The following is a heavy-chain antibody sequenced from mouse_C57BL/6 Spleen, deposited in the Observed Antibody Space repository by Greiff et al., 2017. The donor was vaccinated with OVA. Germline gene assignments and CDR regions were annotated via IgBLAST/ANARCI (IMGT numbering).Heavy chain of an antibody. V-gene: IGHV1-20*01. CDR2: INPYNGDT. J-gene: IGHJ1*03. CDR3: ARAGSSYRWYFDV. Sequence: VQLQQSGPELVKPGDSVKISCKASGYSFTGYFMNWVMQSHGKSLEWIGRINPYNGDTFYNQKFKGKATLTVDKSSSTAHMELRSLTSEDSAVYYCARAGSSYRWYFDVWGTGTTVTVSS. CDR1: GYSFTGYF. D-gene: IGHD1-1*01.